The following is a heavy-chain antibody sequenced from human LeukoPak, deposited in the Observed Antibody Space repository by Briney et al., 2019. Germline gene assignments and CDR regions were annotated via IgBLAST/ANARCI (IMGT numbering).Heavy chain of an antibody. J-gene: IGHJ4*02. CDR3: ARDKGGVVTPTNFDY. Sequence: ASVNVSRKASGYTLTGYYLQWVRQAPGQGLEWMGWINPNTGGTYLTQRFKGRVTMSSDTSISTVYMELSRLRPDATAVYYCARDKGGVVTPTNFDYWGQGTLVTVSS. D-gene: IGHD2-21*02. V-gene: IGHV1-2*02. CDR2: INPNTGGT. CDR1: GYTLTGYY.